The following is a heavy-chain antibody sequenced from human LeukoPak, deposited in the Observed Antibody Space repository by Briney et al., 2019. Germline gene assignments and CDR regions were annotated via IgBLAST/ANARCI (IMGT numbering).Heavy chain of an antibody. Sequence: PGWSLTLSCLGAGFIFSNAWRRWVRQPPGKGLEWVVRIKSKTDGETRDYAPPAKGSFTISRDDSKYTVYLQMNGLTTDDTAVYYCTHYCTPTSCLTPVRSVGSSNWLDPWGHGTLVTVSS. V-gene: IGHV3-15*01. CDR3: THYCTPTSCLTPVRSVGSSNWLDP. CDR1: GFIFSNAW. D-gene: IGHD2-2*01. CDR2: IKSKTDGETR. J-gene: IGHJ5*02.